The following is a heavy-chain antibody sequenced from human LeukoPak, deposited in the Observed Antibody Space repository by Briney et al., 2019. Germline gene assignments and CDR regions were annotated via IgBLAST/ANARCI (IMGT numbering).Heavy chain of an antibody. CDR2: IYYSGST. D-gene: IGHD6-13*01. J-gene: IGHJ6*02. V-gene: IGHV4-31*03. Sequence: ASETLSLTCTVSGGSISSGGYYWSWIRQHPEKGLEWIGYIYYSGSTYYNPSLKSRVTISVDTSKNQFSLKLSSVTAADTAVYYCANSLAATDLYYGMDVWGQGTTVTVSS. CDR1: GGSISSGGYY. CDR3: ANSLAATDLYYGMDV.